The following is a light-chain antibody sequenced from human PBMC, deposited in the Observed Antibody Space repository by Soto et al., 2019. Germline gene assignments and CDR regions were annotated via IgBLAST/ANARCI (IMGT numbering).Light chain of an antibody. CDR2: KAS. V-gene: IGKV1-5*03. Sequence: DIQMTQSPPTLSASVGARAPITCRASQTISSWLAWYQQKPGKVPKLLIYKASSLESGVPSRFSGSGSGTEFTLTISSVQPDDFATYYCQHYKSYPYTFGQGTKVDI. CDR1: QTISSW. J-gene: IGKJ2*01. CDR3: QHYKSYPYT.